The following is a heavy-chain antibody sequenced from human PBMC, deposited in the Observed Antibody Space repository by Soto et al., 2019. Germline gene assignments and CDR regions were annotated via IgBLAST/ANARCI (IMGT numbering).Heavy chain of an antibody. J-gene: IGHJ5*02. Sequence: SVKVSCKASGFTFTSSAVQWVRQARGQRLEWIGWIVVGSGNTNYAQKFQERVTITRDMSTSTAYMELSSLRSEDTAVYYCAAEYCSGGSCYSPWFDPWGQGTLVTVSS. CDR2: IVVGSGNT. V-gene: IGHV1-58*01. CDR1: GFTFTSSA. D-gene: IGHD2-15*01. CDR3: AAEYCSGGSCYSPWFDP.